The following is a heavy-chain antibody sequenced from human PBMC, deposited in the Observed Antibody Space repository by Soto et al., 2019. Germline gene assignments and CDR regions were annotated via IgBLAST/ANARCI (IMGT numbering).Heavy chain of an antibody. CDR2: INSDGSST. V-gene: IGHV3-74*01. CDR1: GFTFSSYW. D-gene: IGHD3-16*01. CDR3: ARGHFMITFGGVIFR. Sequence: GGSLRLSCAASGFTFSSYWMHWVRQAPGKGLVWVSRINSDGSSTSYADSVKGRFTISRDNAKNTLYLQMNSLRAEDTAVYYCARGHFMITFGGVIFRWGQGTLVTVSS. J-gene: IGHJ4*02.